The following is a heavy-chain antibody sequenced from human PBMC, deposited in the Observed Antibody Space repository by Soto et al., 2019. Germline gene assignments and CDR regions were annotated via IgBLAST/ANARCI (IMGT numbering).Heavy chain of an antibody. CDR3: SRERGNQWLGKKEYYFDY. Sequence: QVQLVESGGGVVQPGRSLRLSCAASGFTFSSYGMHWVRQAPGKGREWVAVIWYDGSNKYYADSVKGRFTISRDNSKNTLYLQMNSLRAEDTAVYYCSRERGNQWLGKKEYYFDYWGQGTLVTVSS. J-gene: IGHJ4*02. V-gene: IGHV3-33*01. CDR2: IWYDGSNK. CDR1: GFTFSSYG. D-gene: IGHD6-19*01.